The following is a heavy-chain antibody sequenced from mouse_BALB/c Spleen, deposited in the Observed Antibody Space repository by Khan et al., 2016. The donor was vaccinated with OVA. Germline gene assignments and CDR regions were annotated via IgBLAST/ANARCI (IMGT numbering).Heavy chain of an antibody. CDR1: GYSITSGYG. CDR2: ISYSGST. Sequence: QLEESGPGLVKPSQSLSLTCTVTGYSITSGYGWNWIRQFPGNKLEWMGYISYSGSTNYNPSLKSRISITRDTSKNQFFLQLKSVTTEDTATYYCARTARIKYWGQGTTLTVSS. D-gene: IGHD1-2*01. CDR3: ARTARIKY. V-gene: IGHV3-2*02. J-gene: IGHJ2*01.